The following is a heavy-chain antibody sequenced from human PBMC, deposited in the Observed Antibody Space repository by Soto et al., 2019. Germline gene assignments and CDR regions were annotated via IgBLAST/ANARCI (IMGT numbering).Heavy chain of an antibody. D-gene: IGHD3-10*01. CDR3: ARIIHGPRRGVTNWFDP. CDR2: IFSNDEK. V-gene: IGHV2-26*01. CDR1: GFSLSNARIG. Sequence: SGPTLVNPTETLTLTCTVSGFSLSNARIGVSWIRQPPGKALEWLAHIFSNDEKSYSTSLKSRLTISKDTSKSQVVLTMTNMDPVDTATYYCARIIHGPRRGVTNWFDPWGQGTLVTVSS. J-gene: IGHJ5*02.